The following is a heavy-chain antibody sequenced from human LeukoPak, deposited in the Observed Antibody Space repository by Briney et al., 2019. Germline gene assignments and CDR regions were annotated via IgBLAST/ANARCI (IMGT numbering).Heavy chain of an antibody. Sequence: GRSLRLSCAASGFTFSSYGMHWVRQAPGKGLEWVAVISYDGSNNYYADSVKGRFTISRDNSKNTLYLQMNSLRAEDTAVYYCAKDYCSSTSCYADYYYGMDVWGKGTTVTVSS. CDR1: GFTFSSYG. CDR3: AKDYCSSTSCYADYYYGMDV. CDR2: ISYDGSNN. D-gene: IGHD2-2*01. V-gene: IGHV3-30*18. J-gene: IGHJ6*04.